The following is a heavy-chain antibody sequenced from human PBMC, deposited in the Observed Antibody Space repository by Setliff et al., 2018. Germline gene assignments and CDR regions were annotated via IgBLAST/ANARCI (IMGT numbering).Heavy chain of an antibody. D-gene: IGHD2-8*01. V-gene: IGHV1-18*01. CDR3: LRLVRYCTKIACQATSGDEV. CDR1: GYTLSNSI. J-gene: IGHJ4*02. CDR2: ISAYNGKT. Sequence: GASVKVSCKATGYTLSNSILSWVRQAPGQGLEWMGWISAYNGKTYFAQKFQDRITLTTDTSTNTGYLELRGLRSDDTAVYCCLRLVRYCTKIACQATSGDEVWGLGTLGTVS.